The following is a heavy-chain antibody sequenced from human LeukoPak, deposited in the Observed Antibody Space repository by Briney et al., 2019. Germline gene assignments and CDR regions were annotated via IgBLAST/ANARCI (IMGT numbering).Heavy chain of an antibody. V-gene: IGHV3-23*01. J-gene: IGHJ4*02. Sequence: GGSLRLSCAASGLSFSSFAMSWVRQGPARGLEWVSSIRSNGETLYADSVKGRFTLSSDSSRNTVYFQLNNLRVEDTAIYYCAKASWVSSTDAVRWGQGTLVTVSS. CDR1: GLSFSSFA. CDR2: IRSNGET. D-gene: IGHD3-16*01. CDR3: AKASWVSSTDAVR.